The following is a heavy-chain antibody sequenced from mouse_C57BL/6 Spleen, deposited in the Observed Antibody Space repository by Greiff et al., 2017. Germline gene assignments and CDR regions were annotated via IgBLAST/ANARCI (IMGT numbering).Heavy chain of an antibody. V-gene: IGHV1-80*01. CDR2: IYPGDGDT. CDR1: GYAFSSYW. J-gene: IGHJ2*01. Sequence: QVHVKQSGAELVKPGASVKISCKASGYAFSSYWLNWVKQRPGKGLEWIGQIYPGDGDTNYNGKFKGKATLTADKSSSTAYMQLSSLTSEDSAVYFCARSSGVDSDFDYWGQGTTLTVSS. CDR3: ARSSGVDSDFDY. D-gene: IGHD2-4*01.